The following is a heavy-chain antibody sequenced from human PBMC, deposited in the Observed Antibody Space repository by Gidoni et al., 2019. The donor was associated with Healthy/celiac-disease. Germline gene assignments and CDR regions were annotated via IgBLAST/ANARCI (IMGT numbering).Heavy chain of an antibody. J-gene: IGHJ4*02. CDR3: ASLIAMDY. Sequence: EVQLVESGGGLVQPGGSLRLSCAASGFTFSDHYMDWVRQAPGKGLEWVGRTRNKANSYTTEYAASVKGRFTISRDDSKNSLYLQMNSLKTEDTAVYYCASLIAMDYWGQGTLVTVSS. D-gene: IGHD6-13*01. CDR2: TRNKANSYTT. V-gene: IGHV3-72*01. CDR1: GFTFSDHY.